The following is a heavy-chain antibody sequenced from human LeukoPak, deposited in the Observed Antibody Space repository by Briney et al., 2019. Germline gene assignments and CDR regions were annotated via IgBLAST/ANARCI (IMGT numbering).Heavy chain of an antibody. CDR2: ISSSSSYI. CDR3: ARDPYSGSYGAYYYYYMDV. Sequence: PSETLSLTCTVSGGSISSRTYYWGWIRQPPGKGLEWVSSISSSSSYIYYADSVKGRFTISRDNAKSSLYLQMHSLRAEDTAVYYCARDPYSGSYGAYYYYYMDVGGQGTTVTIS. CDR1: GGSISSRTYY. D-gene: IGHD1-26*01. V-gene: IGHV3-21*01. J-gene: IGHJ6*03.